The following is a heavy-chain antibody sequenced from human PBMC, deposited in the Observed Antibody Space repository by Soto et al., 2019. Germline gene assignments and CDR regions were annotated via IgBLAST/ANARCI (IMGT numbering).Heavy chain of an antibody. CDR3: ARFPYSDYFDY. D-gene: IGHD6-13*01. CDR2: IYYSGST. J-gene: IGHJ4*02. CDR1: SGSISSSNW. V-gene: IGHV4-4*02. Sequence: SETLSLTCAVSSGSISSSNWWSWVRQPPGKGLEWIGYIYYSGSTNYNPSLKSRVTISVDTSKNQFSLKLSSVTAADTAVYYCARFPYSDYFDYWGQGTLVTVSS.